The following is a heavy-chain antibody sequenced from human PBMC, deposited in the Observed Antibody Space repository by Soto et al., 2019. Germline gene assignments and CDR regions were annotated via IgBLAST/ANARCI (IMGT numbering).Heavy chain of an antibody. Sequence: HPGGSLRLSCAASGFTFSSYAMHWVRQAPGKGLEWVAVISYDGSNKYYADSVKGRFTISRDNSKNTLYLQMNSLRAEDTAVYYCAKSPEYSSSWFDRFDYWGQGTLVTVSS. CDR3: AKSPEYSSSWFDRFDY. CDR2: ISYDGSNK. J-gene: IGHJ4*02. V-gene: IGHV3-30-3*02. D-gene: IGHD6-13*01. CDR1: GFTFSSYA.